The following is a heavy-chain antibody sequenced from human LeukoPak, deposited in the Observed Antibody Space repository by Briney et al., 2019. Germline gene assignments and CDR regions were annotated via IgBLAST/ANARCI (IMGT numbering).Heavy chain of an antibody. J-gene: IGHJ4*02. Sequence: GGSLRLSCAASGFTFSSFGMHWVRQAPRKGLECVAFIRFDGSDKLYAGSVKGRFTISRDNSKNTLYLQMNSLRPEDTALYCCAKDRGGGGYTDFDYWGQGTLVTVSS. CDR1: GFTFSSFG. CDR2: IRFDGSDK. CDR3: AKDRGGGGYTDFDY. D-gene: IGHD1-26*01. V-gene: IGHV3-30*02.